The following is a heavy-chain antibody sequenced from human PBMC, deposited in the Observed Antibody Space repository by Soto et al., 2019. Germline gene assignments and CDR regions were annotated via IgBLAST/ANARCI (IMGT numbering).Heavy chain of an antibody. CDR2: IGPESGAT. CDR1: GYTFTGHY. J-gene: IGHJ4*02. D-gene: IGHD3-3*02. V-gene: IGHV1-2*02. Sequence: ASVKVSCKTSGYTFTGHYIHCVQQAPQHGPEWMGEIGPESGATRYAQKFRGRVTMTMDTSITTVYMELKNLSPDDTAVYYCGRGRSGQIVIFYWGQGTPVTVSS. CDR3: GRGRSGQIVIFY.